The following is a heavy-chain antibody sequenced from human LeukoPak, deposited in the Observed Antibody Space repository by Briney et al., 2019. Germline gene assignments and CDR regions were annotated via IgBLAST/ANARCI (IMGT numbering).Heavy chain of an antibody. CDR1: GFTFSSYG. CDR2: ISYDGSNK. Sequence: PGRSLRLSCAASGFTFSSYGMHWVRQAPGKGLEWVADISYDGSNKYYADSVKGRFTISRDDSKNTLYLQMNSLRAEDTAVYYCAKASYDSSGYYSFDYWGQGTLVTVSS. D-gene: IGHD3-22*01. V-gene: IGHV3-30*18. CDR3: AKASYDSSGYYSFDY. J-gene: IGHJ4*02.